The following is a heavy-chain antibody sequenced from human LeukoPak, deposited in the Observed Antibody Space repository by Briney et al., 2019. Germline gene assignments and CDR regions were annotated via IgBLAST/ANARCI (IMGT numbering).Heavy chain of an antibody. CDR1: GYTLTGYY. CDR3: ARDREVVGATDAFDI. D-gene: IGHD1-26*01. CDR2: INPNSGGT. J-gene: IGHJ3*02. Sequence: ASVKVSCKASGYTLTGYYMHWVRQAPGQGLEWMGWINPNSGGTNYAQKFQGRVTMTRDTSTSTAYMELSRLRSDDTAVYYCARDREVVGATDAFDIWGQGTMVTVSS. V-gene: IGHV1-2*02.